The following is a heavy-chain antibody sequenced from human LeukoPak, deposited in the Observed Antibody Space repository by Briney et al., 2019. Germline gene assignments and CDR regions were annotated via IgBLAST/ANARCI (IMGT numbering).Heavy chain of an antibody. J-gene: IGHJ6*02. CDR1: GFTFSSYW. D-gene: IGHD2-2*02. CDR3: ARDLRKGYCSSTSCYMHGMDV. Sequence: GGSLRRSCAASGFTFSSYWMHWVRQAPGKGLVWVSRINSDGSSTSYADSVKGRFTIFRDNAKNTLYLQMNSLRAEDTAVYYCARDLRKGYCSSTSCYMHGMDVWGQGTTVTVSS. CDR2: INSDGSST. V-gene: IGHV3-74*01.